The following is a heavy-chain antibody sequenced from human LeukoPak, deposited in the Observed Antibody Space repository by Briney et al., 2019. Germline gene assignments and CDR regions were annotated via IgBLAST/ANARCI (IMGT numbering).Heavy chain of an antibody. J-gene: IGHJ6*03. CDR3: ARFILNYYYMDV. V-gene: IGHV4-38-2*02. CDR1: GYSISSGYY. D-gene: IGHD3-16*02. CDR2: IYHSGST. Sequence: SETLSLTCTVSGYSISSGYYWGWIRQPPGKGLEWIGSIYHSGSTYYNPSLKSRVTISVDTSKNQFSLKLSSVTAADTAVYYCARFILNYYYMDVWGKGTTVTVSS.